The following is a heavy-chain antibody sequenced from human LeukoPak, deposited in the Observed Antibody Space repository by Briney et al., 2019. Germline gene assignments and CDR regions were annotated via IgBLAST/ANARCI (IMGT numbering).Heavy chain of an antibody. CDR3: ALEPDYYGSGSFDY. Sequence: GASVKVSCKASGYTFTSYAMNWVRQAPGQGLEWMGGIIPIFGTANYAQKFQGRVTITADESTSTAYMELSSLRSEDTAVYYCALEPDYYGSGSFDYWGQGTLVTVSS. V-gene: IGHV1-69*13. CDR2: IIPIFGTA. D-gene: IGHD3-10*01. CDR1: GYTFTSYA. J-gene: IGHJ4*02.